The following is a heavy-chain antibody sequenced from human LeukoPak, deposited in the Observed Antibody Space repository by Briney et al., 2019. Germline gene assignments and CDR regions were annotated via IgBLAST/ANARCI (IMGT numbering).Heavy chain of an antibody. CDR3: ATEIPLRISAFSGSYYFDY. Sequence: GASVKVSCKASGYTFSSYSINWVRQAPGQGLEWMGWISTYNGNTNYAQKLQGRVTMTTDTSTSTAYMELRSLRSDDTAVYYCATEIPLRISAFSGSYYFDYWGQGTLVTVSS. D-gene: IGHD1-26*01. J-gene: IGHJ4*02. CDR2: ISTYNGNT. V-gene: IGHV1-18*01. CDR1: GYTFSSYS.